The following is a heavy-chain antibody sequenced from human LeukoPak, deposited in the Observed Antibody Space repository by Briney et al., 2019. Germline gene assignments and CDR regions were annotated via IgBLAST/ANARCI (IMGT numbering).Heavy chain of an antibody. D-gene: IGHD5-18*01. CDR2: ISSSGSTI. CDR3: ARERGYSYKFDY. V-gene: IGHV3-11*01. J-gene: IGHJ4*02. Sequence: GGSLNSSFPASELTFSDYYMSWIRQAPGKGLEWVSYISSSGSTIYYADSVKGRFTISRDNAKNSLYLQMNSLRAEDTAVYYCARERGYSYKFDYWGQGTLVTVSS. CDR1: ELTFSDYY.